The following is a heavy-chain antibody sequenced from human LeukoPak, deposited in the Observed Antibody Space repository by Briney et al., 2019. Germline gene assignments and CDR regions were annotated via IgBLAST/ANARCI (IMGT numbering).Heavy chain of an antibody. Sequence: SQTLSLTCAVSGGSISSGGYSWRWIRQPPGKGLEWIGYIYHSGSTYYNPSLKSRVTISVDRSKNQFSLKLSSVTAADTAVYYFARENSGCIDYWGQGTLVTVSS. CDR2: IYHSGST. J-gene: IGHJ4*02. V-gene: IGHV4-30-2*01. CDR1: GGSISSGGYS. D-gene: IGHD5-12*01. CDR3: ARENSGCIDY.